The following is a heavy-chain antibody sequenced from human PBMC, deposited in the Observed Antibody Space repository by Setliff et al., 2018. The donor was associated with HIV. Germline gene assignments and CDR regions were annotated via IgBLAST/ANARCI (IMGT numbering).Heavy chain of an antibody. V-gene: IGHV1-69-2*01. J-gene: IGHJ4*02. D-gene: IGHD2-15*01. CDR1: GYTFIDYN. CDR2: VDPEDGET. Sequence: ASVKVSCKASGYTFIDYNIHWVQQAPGKGLEWMGRVDPEDGETIYAEKFRGRVTITADTSTDTAYLKLSSLRSEDTAVYYCATDACTIDACYSSGGHWGQGTLVTVSS. CDR3: ATDACTIDACYSSGGH.